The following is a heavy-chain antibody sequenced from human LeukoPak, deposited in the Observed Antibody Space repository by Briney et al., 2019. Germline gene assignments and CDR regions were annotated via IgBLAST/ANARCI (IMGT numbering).Heavy chain of an antibody. V-gene: IGHV5-51*01. CDR1: GYTFSNYW. CDR3: ARRGSLTSDAVDI. CDR2: IYPGDSNT. Sequence: GESLKISCKASGYTFSNYWVGWVRQMLGKGLEWMGIIYPGDSNTRYSPSFEGQVLISADKSISTVYLHWGSLKASDTAMYFCARRGSLTSDAVDIWGQGTLVPV. J-gene: IGHJ3*02. D-gene: IGHD3-9*01.